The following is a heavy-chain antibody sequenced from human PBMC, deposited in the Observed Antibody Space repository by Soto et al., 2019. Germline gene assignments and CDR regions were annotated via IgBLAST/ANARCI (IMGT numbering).Heavy chain of an antibody. CDR2: ISYDGSNK. CDR3: AKLLQPDSSGGDP. Sequence: QVQLVESGGGVVQPGRSLRLSCAASGFTFSSYGMHWVRQAPGKGLEWVAVISYDGSNKYYADSVKGRFTISRDNSKNQLYLQMNSLRAEDTAVYYCAKLLQPDSSGGDPWGQGTLVTVSS. D-gene: IGHD3-22*01. CDR1: GFTFSSYG. V-gene: IGHV3-30*18. J-gene: IGHJ5*02.